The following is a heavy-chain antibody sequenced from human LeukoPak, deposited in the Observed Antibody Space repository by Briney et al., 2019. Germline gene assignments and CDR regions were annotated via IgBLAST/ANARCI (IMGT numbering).Heavy chain of an antibody. J-gene: IGHJ4*02. CDR1: GFTFSSYN. Sequence: PGGSLRLSCAASGFTFSSYNMNWVRQAPGKGLEWVSVIYSGGSTYYADSVKGRFTISRDNSKNTLYLQMNSLRAEDTAVYYCAKVRFGVTARYYFDYWGQGTLVTVSS. CDR3: AKVRFGVTARYYFDY. D-gene: IGHD3-10*01. V-gene: IGHV3-53*01. CDR2: IYSGGST.